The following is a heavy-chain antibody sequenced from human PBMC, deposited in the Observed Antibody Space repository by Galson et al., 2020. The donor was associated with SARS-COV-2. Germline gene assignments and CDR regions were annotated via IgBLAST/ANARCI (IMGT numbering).Heavy chain of an antibody. CDR2: VHIDGTTT. CDR1: GFTFSTYW. D-gene: IGHD3-10*01. J-gene: IGHJ4*02. CDR3: ARESSASGSYFSDY. V-gene: IGHV3-74*01. Sequence: TGGSLRLSCAASGFTFSTYWMHWVRQAPGKGLVWVSSVHIDGTTTKYADSVKGRFTISRDNAKNTLYLQMNSLRADDTAVYYCARESSASGSYFSDYWGQGTLVTVSS.